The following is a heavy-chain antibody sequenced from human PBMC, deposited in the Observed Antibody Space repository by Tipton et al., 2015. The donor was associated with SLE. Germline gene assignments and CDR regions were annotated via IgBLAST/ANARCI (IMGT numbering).Heavy chain of an antibody. CDR1: GFSFTSYW. CDR2: IYPIDSDT. CDR3: ARQGVADAIDY. J-gene: IGHJ4*02. D-gene: IGHD2-21*01. V-gene: IGHV5-51*01. Sequence: QLVQSGAELKKPGESLKISCKGSGFSFTSYWIGWVRQMPGKGLERMGIIYPIDSDTRYSPSFQGQVTISADKSISTAFLHWSSLKASDTAIYYCARQGVADAIDYWGQGTLVTVSS.